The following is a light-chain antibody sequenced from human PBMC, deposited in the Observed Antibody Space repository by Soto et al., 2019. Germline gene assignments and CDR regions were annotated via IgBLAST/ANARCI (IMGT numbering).Light chain of an antibody. Sequence: QSVLTQPRSVSGSPGQSVTFSCTGTSSDVGAYIYVSWYQQHPGKAPKLIIYDVIKRPSGVPDRFSGSKSGNTASLTISGFQAEDEADYYCCSYAGSYTHVFGTGTKVTVL. CDR3: CSYAGSYTHV. CDR1: SSDVGAYIY. V-gene: IGLV2-11*01. CDR2: DVI. J-gene: IGLJ1*01.